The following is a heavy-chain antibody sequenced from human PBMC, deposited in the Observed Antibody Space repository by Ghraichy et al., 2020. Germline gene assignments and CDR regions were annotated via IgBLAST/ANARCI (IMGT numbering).Heavy chain of an antibody. D-gene: IGHD1-26*01. CDR2: IFYSGST. CDR3: VKTGVPGSYLYAFDV. CDR1: GGSIISGNYY. Sequence: SETLSLTCTVSGGSIISGNYYWGWVRQPPGKGPEWIGSIFYSGSTHYNPSLQSRITISVDTSKNQFSLRLSSVTTADTAVYYCVKTGVPGSYLYAFDVWGQGTMLTVSS. J-gene: IGHJ3*01. V-gene: IGHV4-39*01.